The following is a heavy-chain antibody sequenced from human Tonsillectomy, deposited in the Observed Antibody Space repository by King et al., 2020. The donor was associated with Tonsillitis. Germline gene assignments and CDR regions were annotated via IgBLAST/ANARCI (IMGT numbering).Heavy chain of an antibody. J-gene: IGHJ5*02. V-gene: IGHV4-34*01. Sequence: VQLQQWGAGLLKPSETLSLTCAVYGGSFSDYYWSWIRQSPGKGLEWMGEINHSGSTNYNPSLKSRVTISVDTSKIQYSLRLTSVTAADTAVYYCARDQQWLVKWGTWFDPWGPGTLAT. CDR1: GGSFSDYY. D-gene: IGHD6-19*01. CDR2: INHSGST. CDR3: ARDQQWLVKWGTWFDP.